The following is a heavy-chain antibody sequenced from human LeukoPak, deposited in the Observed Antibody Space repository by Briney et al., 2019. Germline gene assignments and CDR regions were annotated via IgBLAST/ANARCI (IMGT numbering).Heavy chain of an antibody. CDR1: GSSFTSYW. V-gene: IGHV5-51*01. J-gene: IGHJ6*04. CDR3: ARHAYYSNLDYGMDV. CDR2: IYPGDSDT. Sequence: PGESLKISCKGSGSSFTSYWIGWVRPLPGKGLEWMGIIYPGDSDTRYSPSFQGQVTISADKSISTAYLQWSSLKASDPAMYYCARHAYYSNLDYGMDVWGKGTTVTVSS. D-gene: IGHD4-11*01.